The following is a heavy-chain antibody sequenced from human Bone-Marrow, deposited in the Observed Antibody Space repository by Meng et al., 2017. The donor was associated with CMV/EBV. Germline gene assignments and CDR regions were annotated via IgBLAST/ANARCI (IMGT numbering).Heavy chain of an antibody. CDR1: GYSFTDYY. V-gene: IGHV1-2*02. D-gene: IGHD3-16*01. CDR2: INPNSGGT. Sequence: ASVKVSCKPSGYSFTDYYIHWVRQAPGQGLEWMGLINPNSGGTNYAQKFQGRVTMTRDTSISTAYMELSRLRSDDTAVYYCARIYYANNPPREGGLAAYWGQGTLVTVSS. J-gene: IGHJ4*02. CDR3: ARIYYANNPPREGGLAAY.